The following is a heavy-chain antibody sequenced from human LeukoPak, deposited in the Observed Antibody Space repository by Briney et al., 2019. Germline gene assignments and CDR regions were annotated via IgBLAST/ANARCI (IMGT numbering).Heavy chain of an antibody. V-gene: IGHV4-39*07. Sequence: SETLSLTCTVSGGSISSSSYYWGWIRQPPGKGLEWIGSIYYSGSTYYNPSLKSRVTISVDTSKNQFSLKLSSVTAADTAVYYCARVSPGRTVDYWGQGTLVTVSS. CDR2: IYYSGST. CDR1: GGSISSSSYY. J-gene: IGHJ4*02. D-gene: IGHD1-26*01. CDR3: ARVSPGRTVDY.